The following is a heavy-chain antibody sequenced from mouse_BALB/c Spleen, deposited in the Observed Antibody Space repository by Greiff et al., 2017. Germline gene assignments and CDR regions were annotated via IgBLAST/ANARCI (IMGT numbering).Heavy chain of an antibody. CDR1: GFTFSSFG. CDR3: ARSNYYPMDY. CDR2: ISSGSSTI. V-gene: IGHV5-17*02. J-gene: IGHJ4*01. Sequence: EVHLVESGGGLVQPGGSRKLSCAASGFTFSSFGMHWVRQAPEKGLEWVAYISSGSSTIYYADTVKGRFTISRDNPKNTLFLQMTSLRSEDTAMYYCARSNYYPMDYWGQGTSVTVSS.